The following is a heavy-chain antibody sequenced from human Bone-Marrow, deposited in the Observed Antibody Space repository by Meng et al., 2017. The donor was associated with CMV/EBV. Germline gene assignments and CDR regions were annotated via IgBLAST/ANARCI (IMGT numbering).Heavy chain of an antibody. J-gene: IGHJ4*02. CDR1: GYSISSGYY. D-gene: IGHD2-21*02. V-gene: IGHV4-38-2*02. Sequence: SETLCLTCTVSGYSISSGYYWGFIRQPPGKGLEWIGSIYHSGSTYYKSSIKSRVTISVDKSKNQFSLKVRSLTAADTAVYYCARDPNRLDYWGQGTLVTVSS. CDR2: IYHSGST. CDR3: ARDPNRLDY.